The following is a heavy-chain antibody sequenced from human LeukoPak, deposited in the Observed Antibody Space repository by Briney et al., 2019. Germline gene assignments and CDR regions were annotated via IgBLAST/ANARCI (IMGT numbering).Heavy chain of an antibody. J-gene: IGHJ4*02. Sequence: GGSLRLSCAASGFTFSNYNMNWVRRAPGKGLEWVSSISSRSSYIYYADSVKGRFTISRDNANNSLYLQMNSLRAEDTTVYYCARGDSGGMDYWGQGTLVTVSS. D-gene: IGHD3-16*01. V-gene: IGHV3-21*01. CDR3: ARGDSGGMDY. CDR1: GFTFSNYN. CDR2: ISSRSSYI.